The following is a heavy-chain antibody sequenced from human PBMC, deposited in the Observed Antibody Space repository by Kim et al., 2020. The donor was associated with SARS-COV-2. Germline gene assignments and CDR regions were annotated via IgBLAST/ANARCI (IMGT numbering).Heavy chain of an antibody. CDR2: INYSGGT. D-gene: IGHD5-18*01. J-gene: IGHJ1*01. CDR1: GGSFSSYY. Sequence: SETLSLTCAVYGGSFSSYYWSWIRQPPGKGLEWIGVINYSGGTNYNPSLKSRVTVSVDTSKNQFSLKLSSATAPDTAVYYCATGHGYSYGYTYCGRGTL. V-gene: IGHV4-34*01. CDR3: ATGHGYSYGYTY.